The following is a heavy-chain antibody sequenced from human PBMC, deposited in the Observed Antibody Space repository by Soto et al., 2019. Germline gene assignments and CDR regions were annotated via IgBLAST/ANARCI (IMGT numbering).Heavy chain of an antibody. CDR1: GFTFSHYY. D-gene: IGHD1-7*01. J-gene: IGHJ4*01. CDR3: ARVTGTTLLDY. V-gene: IGHV3-11*01. CDR2: LSSSGSTI. Sequence: GGSLRLSCAASGFTFSHYYMTWVRQAPGKGPEWVSYLSSSGSTIYYADSVKGRFTISRDNAKNSLYLQMNSLRAEDTAVYYCARVTGTTLLDYWGQGTLVTVSS.